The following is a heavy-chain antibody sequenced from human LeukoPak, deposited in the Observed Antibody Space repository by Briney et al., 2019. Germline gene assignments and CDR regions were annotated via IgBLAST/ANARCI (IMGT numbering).Heavy chain of an antibody. CDR2: IYYSGST. D-gene: IGHD4/OR15-4a*01. CDR3: VRGPYGASISNWFDP. Sequence: SETLSLTCSIPGGSISSSRYSWGWIRQPPGKGLEWIGNIYYSGSTNYNPSLKSRVTISVDTSKNQFSLNLRSVTAADTAVYYCVRGPYGASISNWFDPWGQGLLVTVSS. CDR1: GGSISSSRYS. V-gene: IGHV4-39*07. J-gene: IGHJ5*02.